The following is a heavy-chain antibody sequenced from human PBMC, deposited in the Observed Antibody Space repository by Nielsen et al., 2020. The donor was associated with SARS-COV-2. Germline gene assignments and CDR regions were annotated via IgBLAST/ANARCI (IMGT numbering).Heavy chain of an antibody. Sequence: ASVKVSCKASDNTFFSYSIIWVRQAPGQGLEWMGRISANNGNVKYAQNLQDRVTMTADASTSTVYMDLRRLRSDDTAVYYCARVGSGVVPGPLGIGMWYSYHYMDVWGKGTTVTVSS. CDR3: ARVGSGVVPGPLGIGMWYSYHYMDV. CDR2: ISANNGNV. J-gene: IGHJ6*03. CDR1: DNTFFSYS. D-gene: IGHD2-2*01. V-gene: IGHV1-18*04.